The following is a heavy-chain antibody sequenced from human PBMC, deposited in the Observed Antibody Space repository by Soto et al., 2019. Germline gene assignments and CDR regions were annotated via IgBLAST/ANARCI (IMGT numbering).Heavy chain of an antibody. J-gene: IGHJ4*02. Sequence: SETLSLTCTVTGDSISSGSYYWGWIRPPPWKGREWIRSIYDGGSTYNNTSLRTRASMSIDMSKDQFSLKLKSVTAAATALYFCARQRTSVVAQAYFDVWGPGSLVTVSS. CDR3: ARQRTSVVAQAYFDV. CDR1: GDSISSGSYY. CDR2: IYDGGST. D-gene: IGHD2-21*01. V-gene: IGHV4-39*01.